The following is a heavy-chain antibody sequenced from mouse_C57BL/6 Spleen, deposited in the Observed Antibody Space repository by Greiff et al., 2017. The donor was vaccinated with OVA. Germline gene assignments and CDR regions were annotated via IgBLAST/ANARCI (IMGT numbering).Heavy chain of an antibody. CDR2: IYPGDGDT. Sequence: VQLQQSGAELVKPGASVKISCKASGYAFSSYWMNWVKQRPGKGLEWIGQIYPGDGDTNYNGKFKGKATLTADKSSSTAYMQLSSLTSEDSAVYFCARILITAVVATDAMDYWGQGTSVTVSS. V-gene: IGHV1-80*01. J-gene: IGHJ4*01. D-gene: IGHD1-1*01. CDR1: GYAFSSYW. CDR3: ARILITAVVATDAMDY.